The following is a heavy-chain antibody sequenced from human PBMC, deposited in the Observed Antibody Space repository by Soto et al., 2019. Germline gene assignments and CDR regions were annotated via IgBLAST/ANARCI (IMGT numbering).Heavy chain of an antibody. CDR2: IYIGGST. CDR3: ATTGSLMVAARFLAAFDI. V-gene: IGHV3-53*01. D-gene: IGHD6-6*01. CDR1: GFTVSSNY. J-gene: IGHJ3*02. Sequence: GGSLRLSCADSGFTVSSNYMSWVRQAPGKGLEWVSVIYIGGSTYYADSLKGRFTISRDNSKNTLYLQMNSLRAEDTAVYYCATTGSLMVAARFLAAFDIWGQGTMVTVSS.